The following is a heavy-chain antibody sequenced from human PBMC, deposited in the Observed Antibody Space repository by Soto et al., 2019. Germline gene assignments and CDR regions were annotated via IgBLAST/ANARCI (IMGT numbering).Heavy chain of an antibody. D-gene: IGHD3-3*01. J-gene: IGHJ4*02. V-gene: IGHV3-30-3*01. CDR3: ARFGVRFLEQHDY. CDR2: ISYDGSNK. Sequence: HPGGSLRLSCAASGFTFSSYAMHWVRQAPGKGLEWVAVISYDGSNKYYADSVKGRFTISRDNSKNTLYLQMNSLRAEDTAVYYCARFGVRFLEQHDYWGQGTLVTVSS. CDR1: GFTFSSYA.